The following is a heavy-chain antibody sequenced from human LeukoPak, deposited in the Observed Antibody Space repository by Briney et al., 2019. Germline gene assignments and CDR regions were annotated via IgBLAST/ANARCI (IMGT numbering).Heavy chain of an antibody. Sequence: GSLRLSCAASGFTFNNAWMNWVRQPPGKGLEWIGEINRNGSTNYNPSLKSRLTISIDTSKKQFSLRLNSVTAADTAAYFCARGSLYSSGYHYPRLLDYWGQGTLVTVSS. J-gene: IGHJ4*02. D-gene: IGHD3-22*01. CDR2: INRNGST. V-gene: IGHV4-34*01. CDR1: GFTFNNAW. CDR3: ARGSLYSSGYHYPRLLDY.